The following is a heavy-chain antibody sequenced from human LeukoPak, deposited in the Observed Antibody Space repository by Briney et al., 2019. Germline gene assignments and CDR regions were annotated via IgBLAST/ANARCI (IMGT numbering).Heavy chain of an antibody. Sequence: ASVKVSCKVSGYTFTDYYVHWVQQAPGKGLEWMGLVDPEDGETIYAEKFQGRVTITADTSTDTAYMELSSLRSEDTAVYYCATDPTGGWFDPWGQGTLVTVSS. V-gene: IGHV1-69-2*01. CDR1: GYTFTDYY. J-gene: IGHJ5*02. D-gene: IGHD1-14*01. CDR3: ATDPTGGWFDP. CDR2: VDPEDGET.